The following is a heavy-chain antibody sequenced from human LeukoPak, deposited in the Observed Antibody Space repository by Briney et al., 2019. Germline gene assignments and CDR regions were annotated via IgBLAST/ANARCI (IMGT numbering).Heavy chain of an antibody. J-gene: IGHJ4*02. V-gene: IGHV3-64*01. Sequence: GGSLRLSCAASGFTFSSYAMHWVRQAPGKGLEYVSAISSNGGSTYYANSVKGRFTISRDNSKNTLYLQMGSLRAEDMAVYYCARDHVEMATIDYWGQGTLVTVSS. CDR2: ISSNGGST. CDR1: GFTFSSYA. D-gene: IGHD5-24*01. CDR3: ARDHVEMATIDY.